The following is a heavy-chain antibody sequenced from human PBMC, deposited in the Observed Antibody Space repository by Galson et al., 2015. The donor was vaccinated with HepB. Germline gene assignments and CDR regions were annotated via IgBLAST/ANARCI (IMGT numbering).Heavy chain of an antibody. CDR2: IYPGDSET. V-gene: IGHV5-51*01. CDR1: GYDFTTYW. D-gene: IGHD3-10*01. Sequence: QSGAEVKKPGESLKISCQGSGYDFTTYWIAWVRQMPGKGLEWMGTIYPGDSETIYSPSFRGQVTMSADKSISTAYLQWSSLKASDTGIYYCARRTTMIRGPAAYGLDVWGQGTTVTVSS. J-gene: IGHJ6*02. CDR3: ARRTTMIRGPAAYGLDV.